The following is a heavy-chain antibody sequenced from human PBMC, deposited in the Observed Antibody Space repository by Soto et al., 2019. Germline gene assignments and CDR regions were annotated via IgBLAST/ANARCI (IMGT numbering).Heavy chain of an antibody. CDR1: GLGIASRY. V-gene: IGHV1-3*01. J-gene: IGHJ4*02. D-gene: IGHD2-21*01. CDR3: ARVDGGSDGCFLIDF. CDR2: INADNGNT. Sequence: GVSVNVCSEACGLGIASRYMYSVRQSNEQSLEWMGWINADNGNTKYSQRFQGRVTITRDTSANTAYMELSSLRSEDTAVYYCARVDGGSDGCFLIDFWGQGTLVTVSS.